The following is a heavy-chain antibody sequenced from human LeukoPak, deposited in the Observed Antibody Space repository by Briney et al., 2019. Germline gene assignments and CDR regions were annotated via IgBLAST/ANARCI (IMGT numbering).Heavy chain of an antibody. J-gene: IGHJ4*02. Sequence: GGSLRLSCAASGFTVSTKFMHWVRQAPGKGLEWVSSIGPTGTDRYYADSVRGRFTISRDNAKNSMYLRIDSLRDEDTAVYYCATETIGRHYDYWGQGTLLTVSS. V-gene: IGHV3-21*01. D-gene: IGHD1-14*01. CDR1: GFTVSTKF. CDR3: ATETIGRHYDY. CDR2: IGPTGTDR.